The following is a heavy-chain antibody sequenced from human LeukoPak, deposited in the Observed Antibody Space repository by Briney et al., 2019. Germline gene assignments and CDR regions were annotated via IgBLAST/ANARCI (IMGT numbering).Heavy chain of an antibody. V-gene: IGHV1-2*02. J-gene: IGHJ4*02. CDR2: INPNSGGT. Sequence: ASVKVSCKASGYTFTGFYIHWVRQAPGQGLQWMGWINPNSGGTNYAQEFHGRVTMTRDTSISTAYMELSRLRSDDTALYYCARGRPLDYWGQGTLVTASS. CDR3: ARGRPLDY. CDR1: GYTFTGFY.